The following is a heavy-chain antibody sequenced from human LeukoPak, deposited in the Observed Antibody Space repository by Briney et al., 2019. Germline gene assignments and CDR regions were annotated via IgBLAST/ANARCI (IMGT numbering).Heavy chain of an antibody. J-gene: IGHJ4*02. CDR3: AKEGASIVVVPAATPLDY. CDR1: GFTFSSYA. Sequence: GGSLRLSCAASGFTFSSYAMSWVRQAPGKGLEWVSAISASGGSTYYADSVKGRFTISRDNSKNTLYLQMNSLRAEDTAVYYCAKEGASIVVVPAATPLDYWGQGTLVTVSS. CDR2: ISASGGST. V-gene: IGHV3-23*01. D-gene: IGHD2-2*01.